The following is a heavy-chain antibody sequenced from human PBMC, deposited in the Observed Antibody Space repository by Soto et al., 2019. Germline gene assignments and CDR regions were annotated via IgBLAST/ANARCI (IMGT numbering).Heavy chain of an antibody. J-gene: IGHJ3*02. Sequence: GGSLRLCCAASGFTFSSYSMNWVRQAPGKGLEWVSYISSSSSTIYYADSVKGRFTISRDNAKNSLYLQMNSLRDEDTAVYYCARESITMIVVSVDAFDIWGQGTMVTVSS. CDR1: GFTFSSYS. V-gene: IGHV3-48*02. CDR3: ARESITMIVVSVDAFDI. D-gene: IGHD3-22*01. CDR2: ISSSSSTI.